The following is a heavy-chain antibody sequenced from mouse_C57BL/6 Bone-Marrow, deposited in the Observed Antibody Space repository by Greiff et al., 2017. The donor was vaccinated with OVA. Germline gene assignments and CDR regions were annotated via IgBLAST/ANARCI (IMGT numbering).Heavy chain of an antibody. CDR1: GYTFTSYW. Sequence: QVQLQQSGAELVMPGASVKLSCKASGYTFTSYWMHWVKQRPGQGLEWIGEIDPSDSYTNYNQKFKGKSTLTVDKSSSTAYMQLSSLTSEDSAVYYCARPLLWLRDWYFDVWGTGTTVTVSS. V-gene: IGHV1-69*01. CDR3: ARPLLWLRDWYFDV. D-gene: IGHD2-2*01. J-gene: IGHJ1*03. CDR2: IDPSDSYT.